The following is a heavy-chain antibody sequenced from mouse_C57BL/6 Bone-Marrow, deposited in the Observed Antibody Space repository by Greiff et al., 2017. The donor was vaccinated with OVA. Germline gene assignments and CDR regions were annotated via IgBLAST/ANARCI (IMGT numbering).Heavy chain of an antibody. J-gene: IGHJ4*01. CDR3: AREGGYFYAMDD. V-gene: IGHV1-81*01. CDR1: GYTFTSYG. Sequence: QVQLQQSGAELARPGASVKLSCKASGYTFTSYGISWVKQSPGQGLEWIGEIYPRSGNTYYNEKFKCKATLTADKSSSTAYMELRSLTSEDSAVYFCAREGGYFYAMDDWGQGTSVTVSS. D-gene: IGHD2-3*01. CDR2: IYPRSGNT.